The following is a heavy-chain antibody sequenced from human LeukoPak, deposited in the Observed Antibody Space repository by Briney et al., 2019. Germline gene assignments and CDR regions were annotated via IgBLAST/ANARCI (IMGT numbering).Heavy chain of an antibody. Sequence: PGGSLRLSCAASGFNIRSYSMNWVRQAPGKGLEWVSYISSLSGTIYYADSVKGRFIISRDNAKSSLFLQMNSLRAEDTSVYYCVRDQGGAVSYWGQGTLVTVSS. CDR3: VRDQGGAVSY. J-gene: IGHJ4*02. CDR1: GFNIRSYS. D-gene: IGHD3-16*01. CDR2: ISSLSGTI. V-gene: IGHV3-48*01.